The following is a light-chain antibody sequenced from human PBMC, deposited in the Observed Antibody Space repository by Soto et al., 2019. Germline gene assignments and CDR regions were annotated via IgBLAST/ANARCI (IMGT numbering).Light chain of an antibody. J-gene: IGLJ2*01. Sequence: SYELTQPPSVSVAPGQTASIACGGNNIGSNSVHWYQQNPGQAPVLVVYDENVRPSGIPERFSGSNSGHTATLNISRVEAGDEADYYCQVWDSSSDHVIFGGGTKLTVL. CDR2: DEN. V-gene: IGLV3-21*02. CDR3: QVWDSSSDHVI. CDR1: NIGSNS.